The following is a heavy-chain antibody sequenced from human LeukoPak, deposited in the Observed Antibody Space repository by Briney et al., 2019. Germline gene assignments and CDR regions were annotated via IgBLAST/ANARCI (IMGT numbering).Heavy chain of an antibody. D-gene: IGHD6-25*01. J-gene: IGHJ4*02. V-gene: IGHV1-8*03. CDR3: ARGSGRTAAGKRKAYYFDY. Sequence: VSVKVSCKASGYTFTSYDINWVRQATGQGLEWMGWMNPNSGNTGYAQKFQGRVTITRNTSISTAYMELSSLRSEDTAVYYCARGSGRTAAGKRKAYYFDYWGQGTLVTVSS. CDR2: MNPNSGNT. CDR1: GYTFTSYD.